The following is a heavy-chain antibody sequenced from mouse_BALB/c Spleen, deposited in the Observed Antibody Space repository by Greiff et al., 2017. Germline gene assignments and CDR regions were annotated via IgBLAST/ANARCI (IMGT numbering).Heavy chain of an antibody. Sequence: EVMLVESGGGLVKPGGSLKLSCAASGFTFSSYTMSWVRQTPEKRLEWVATISSGGSYTYYPDSVKGRFTISRDNAKNTLYLQMSRLKSEDTAMYYCTRDQDYYGSSYAMDYWGQGTSVTVSS. J-gene: IGHJ4*01. CDR3: TRDQDYYGSSYAMDY. CDR2: ISSGGSYT. V-gene: IGHV5-6-4*01. CDR1: GFTFSSYT. D-gene: IGHD1-1*01.